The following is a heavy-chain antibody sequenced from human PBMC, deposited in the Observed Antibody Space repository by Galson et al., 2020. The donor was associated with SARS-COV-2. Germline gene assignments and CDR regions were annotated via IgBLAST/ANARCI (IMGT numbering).Heavy chain of an antibody. J-gene: IGHJ4*02. CDR2: IYYNGRT. CDR3: ARKTSTYDY. Sequence: ASETLSLTCTVSSGFIDSTSYYWGWIRQPPGKGLEWIGSIYYNGRTFYNPSLNSRVTISIDTSNNQFSLRLTSVTAVDTAVYFCARKTSTYDYWGQGTLVTVSS. CDR1: SGFIDSTSYY. V-gene: IGHV4-39*07.